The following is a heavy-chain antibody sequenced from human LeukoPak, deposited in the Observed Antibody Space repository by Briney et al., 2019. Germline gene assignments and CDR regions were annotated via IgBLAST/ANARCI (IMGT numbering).Heavy chain of an antibody. CDR2: IIPILGTA. Sequence: SVKVSCKAPGCTFSSYAISWVRQAPGQGLDGMGRIIPILGTANYAQKFQGRVTITTDESTSTAYMELSSLRSEDTAVYYCAREDIDTAMGCIDYWGQGTLVTVSS. CDR1: GCTFSSYA. CDR3: AREDIDTAMGCIDY. V-gene: IGHV1-69*05. J-gene: IGHJ4*02. D-gene: IGHD5-18*01.